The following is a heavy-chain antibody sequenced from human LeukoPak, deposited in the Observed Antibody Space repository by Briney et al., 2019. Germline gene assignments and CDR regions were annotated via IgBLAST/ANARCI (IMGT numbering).Heavy chain of an antibody. CDR1: GITFSSYA. CDR2: ISGSGGST. Sequence: GGSLRLSCAASGITFSSYAMSWVRQAPGKGLEWVSAISGSGGSTYYADSVKGRFTISRDNSKNTLYLQMNSLRAEDTAVYYCAKDPRRYFDWLLTFFDYWGQGTLVTVSS. D-gene: IGHD3-9*01. CDR3: AKDPRRYFDWLLTFFDY. J-gene: IGHJ4*02. V-gene: IGHV3-23*01.